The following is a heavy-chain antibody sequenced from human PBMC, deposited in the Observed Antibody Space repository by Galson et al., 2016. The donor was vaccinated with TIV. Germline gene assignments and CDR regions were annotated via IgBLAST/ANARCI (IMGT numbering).Heavy chain of an antibody. CDR1: GASIDSYY. CDR2: MFYTGST. J-gene: IGHJ4*02. Sequence: ETLSLTCIVSGASIDSYYWNWLRQPPGKGLEWIGYMFYTGSTNYNPSLKSRDTISVDTSKNQFSLQLTSVTAADSAVYYCARGGTATTPPGFDYWGQGSRVAVSS. CDR3: ARGGTATTPPGFDY. D-gene: IGHD4-17*01. V-gene: IGHV4-59*01.